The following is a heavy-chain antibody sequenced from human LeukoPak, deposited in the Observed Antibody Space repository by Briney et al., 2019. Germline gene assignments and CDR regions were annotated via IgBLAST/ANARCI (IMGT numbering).Heavy chain of an antibody. CDR3: ARHYYGSGSAY. J-gene: IGHJ4*02. D-gene: IGHD3-10*01. CDR1: GESFSGYF. Sequence: SETLSLTCAVYGESFSGYFWSWIRQPPGKGLEWIGEINHSGYTNYNPSLKSRVTISVDTSKNQFSLKLSSVTAADTAVYYCARHYYGSGSAYWGQGTLVTVSS. V-gene: IGHV4-34*01. CDR2: INHSGYT.